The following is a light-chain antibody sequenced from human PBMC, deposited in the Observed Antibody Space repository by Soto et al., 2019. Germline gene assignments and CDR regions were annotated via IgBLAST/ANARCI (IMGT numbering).Light chain of an antibody. CDR2: DVS. Sequence: QSALTQPASVSGSPGQSITISCTGTSSDVGGYNYVSWYQQHPGKAPKLMIYDVSIRPAGVSYRFSGSKSGNTASLTISGLQAEDEADYYCGSYTITSTLVFGGGTKLTVL. J-gene: IGLJ3*02. V-gene: IGLV2-14*03. CDR3: GSYTITSTLV. CDR1: SSDVGGYNY.